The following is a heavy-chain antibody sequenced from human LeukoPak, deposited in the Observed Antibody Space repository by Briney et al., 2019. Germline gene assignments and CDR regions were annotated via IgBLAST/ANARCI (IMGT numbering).Heavy chain of an antibody. CDR1: GGSINSYY. CDR2: IYYSGYT. Sequence: PSETLSLTCTVSGGSINSYYWSWIRQPPGKGLEWIGYIYYSGYTNYNPSLKSRVTISVDTSKNQFFLKLSSVTAADTAVYYCASSKTNGDSSGWYAWFDPWGQGTLVTVSS. D-gene: IGHD6-19*01. V-gene: IGHV4-59*01. CDR3: ASSKTNGDSSGWYAWFDP. J-gene: IGHJ5*02.